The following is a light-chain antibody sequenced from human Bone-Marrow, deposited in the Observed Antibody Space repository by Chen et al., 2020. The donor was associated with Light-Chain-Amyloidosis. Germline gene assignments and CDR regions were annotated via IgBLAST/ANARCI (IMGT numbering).Light chain of an antibody. CDR3: QQNGTSPLT. CDR1: QTISSNY. CDR2: GSS. V-gene: IGKV3-20*01. Sequence: EIVLTQSPGTLSLSPGEGANHSCRASQTISSNYLTWYQQKFGQAPRLLIYGSSSRATGIPDRFTGSGSGTDFTLTSNRLEPEDFAMYYCQQNGTSPLTFGGGTKVEIK. J-gene: IGKJ4*01.